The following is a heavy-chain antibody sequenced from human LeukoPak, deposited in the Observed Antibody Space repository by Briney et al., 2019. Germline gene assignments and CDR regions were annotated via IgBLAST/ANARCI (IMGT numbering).Heavy chain of an antibody. J-gene: IGHJ6*03. Sequence: SETLSLTCTVSGGSISSYYWSWIRQPPGKGLEWIGYVYYSGSTNYNPSLKSRVTISVDTSKNQFSLKLSSVTAADTAVYYCARTHDFWSGYYYMDFWGKGTTVTVSS. V-gene: IGHV4-59*01. CDR1: GGSISSYY. CDR2: VYYSGST. CDR3: ARTHDFWSGYYYMDF. D-gene: IGHD3-3*01.